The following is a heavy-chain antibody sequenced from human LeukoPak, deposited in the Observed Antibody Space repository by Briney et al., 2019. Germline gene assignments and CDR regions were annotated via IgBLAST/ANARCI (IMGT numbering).Heavy chain of an antibody. CDR3: ARSYYDSSGYYYFDP. D-gene: IGHD3-22*01. J-gene: IGHJ4*02. Sequence: SVKVSCKASGGTFSSYAISWVRQAPGQGLEWMGRIIPILGIPNYAPKLQHRVTITADKSTSTAYMDLSSLRSEDTAVYYCARSYYDSSGYYYFDPWGQGTLVTVSS. CDR2: IIPILGIP. V-gene: IGHV1-69*04. CDR1: GGTFSSYA.